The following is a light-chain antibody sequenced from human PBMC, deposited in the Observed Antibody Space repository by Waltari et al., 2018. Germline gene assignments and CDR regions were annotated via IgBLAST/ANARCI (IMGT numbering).Light chain of an antibody. V-gene: IGKV3-20*01. CDR3: QQYDGEVVT. J-gene: IGKJ4*01. CDR1: KRLTIIS. CDR2: GTS. Sequence: RYSKRLTIISMTGYQKKVGHVPRLIIYGTSSRATGIPDRFSGSGSGTEFTLTISRLEPEDFAVYYCQQYDGEVVTFGGGTNVEI.